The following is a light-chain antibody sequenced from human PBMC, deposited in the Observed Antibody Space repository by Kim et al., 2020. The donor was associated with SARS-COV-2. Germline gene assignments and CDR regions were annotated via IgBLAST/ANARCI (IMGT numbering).Light chain of an antibody. V-gene: IGLV3-21*04. CDR2: YDR. CDR3: QLWDSSSNHLV. CDR1: NIGTKS. J-gene: IGLJ3*02. Sequence: SYELTQPPSVSVAPGQTARITCEENNIGTKSVHWYQHRPGQAPALVIYYDRDRASGIPERFSGSNSGDMATLLISRVEAGDEADYYCQLWDSSSNHLVFGGGTQLTVL.